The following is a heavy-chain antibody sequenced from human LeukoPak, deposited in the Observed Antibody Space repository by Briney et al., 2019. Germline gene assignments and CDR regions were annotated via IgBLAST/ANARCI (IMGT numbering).Heavy chain of an antibody. Sequence: GGSLRLSCAASGFTFSSYWMSWVRQAPGKGLEWVANIKQDGSEKYYVDSVKGRFTISRDNAKKSLYLQMNSLRVEDTAVYYCARCTTGRTFGSLREIKRSREIDYWGQGTLVTVSS. CDR3: ARCTTGRTFGSLREIKRSREIDY. J-gene: IGHJ4*02. CDR2: IKQDGSEK. CDR1: GFTFSSYW. V-gene: IGHV3-7*01. D-gene: IGHD1-1*01.